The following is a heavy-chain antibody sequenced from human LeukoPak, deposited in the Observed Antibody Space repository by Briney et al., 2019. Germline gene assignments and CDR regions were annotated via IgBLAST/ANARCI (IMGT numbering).Heavy chain of an antibody. CDR1: GYTFTSYG. J-gene: IGHJ4*02. Sequence: GASVKVSCKASGYTFTSYGISWVRQAPGQAREWMGWISAYNGNTNYAQKFQGRVTITKDESTSTAYMELSSLRSEDTAVYYCAREPGKVGARGYFDYWGQGTLVTVSS. CDR3: AREPGKVGARGYFDY. V-gene: IGHV1-18*01. D-gene: IGHD1-26*01. CDR2: ISAYNGNT.